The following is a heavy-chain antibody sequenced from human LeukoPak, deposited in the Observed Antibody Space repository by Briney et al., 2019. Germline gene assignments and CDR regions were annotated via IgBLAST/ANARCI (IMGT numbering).Heavy chain of an antibody. V-gene: IGHV4-34*01. J-gene: IGHJ4*02. D-gene: IGHD6-13*01. CDR1: GGSFSGYY. CDR2: INHSGST. CDR3: ARGSDTAAGPY. Sequence: SETLSLTCAVYGGSFSGYYWSWIRQPPGKGLEWIGEINHSGSTNYNPSLKSRVSISVDSSKNQFSLKVSSVTAADTAVYYCARGSDTAAGPYWGQGTLVTVSS.